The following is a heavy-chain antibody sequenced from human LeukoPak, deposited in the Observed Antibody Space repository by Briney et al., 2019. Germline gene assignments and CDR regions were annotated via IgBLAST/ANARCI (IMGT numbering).Heavy chain of an antibody. V-gene: IGHV1-2*02. CDR2: INPNSGGT. J-gene: IGHJ4*02. Sequence: GASVKVSCKASGYTFTGNHMHWVRQAPGQGLEWMGWINPNSGGTNYAQKFQGRVIMTRDTSISTAYMELSRLGSDDTAVYYCARGGSTDSIHSCGGNCYFLDYWGPGTLCTVSS. CDR3: ARGGSTDSIHSCGGNCYFLDY. CDR1: GYTFTGNH. D-gene: IGHD2-21*02.